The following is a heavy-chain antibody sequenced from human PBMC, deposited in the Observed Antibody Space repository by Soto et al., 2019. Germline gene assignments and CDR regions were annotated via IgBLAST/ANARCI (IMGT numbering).Heavy chain of an antibody. CDR3: ARDSRFWSGYPRAGMDV. CDR1: GFTFDDYT. CDR2: ISWDGGST. J-gene: IGHJ6*02. D-gene: IGHD3-3*01. V-gene: IGHV3-43*01. Sequence: GGSLRLSCAASGFTFDDYTMHWVRQAPGKGLEWVSLISWDGGSTYYADSVKGRFTISRDNSKNSLYLQMNSMRTEDTALYYCARDSRFWSGYPRAGMDVWGQGTTVTVSS.